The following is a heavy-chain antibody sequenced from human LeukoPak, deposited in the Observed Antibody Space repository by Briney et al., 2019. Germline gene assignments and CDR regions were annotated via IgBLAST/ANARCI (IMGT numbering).Heavy chain of an antibody. CDR1: GFKFSSFS. V-gene: IGHV3-48*04. CDR2: ITSSSSSM. Sequence: TGGSLRLSCAASGFKFSSFSMNWVRQAPGKGLEWISYITSSSSSMFYADSVKGRFTISRDNAKNSLSLEMNSLRAEDTAVYYCARDLVVPAALDYWGQGTLVTVSS. D-gene: IGHD2-2*01. J-gene: IGHJ4*02. CDR3: ARDLVVPAALDY.